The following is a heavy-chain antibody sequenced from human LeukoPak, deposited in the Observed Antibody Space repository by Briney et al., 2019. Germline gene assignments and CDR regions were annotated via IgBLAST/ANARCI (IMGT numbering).Heavy chain of an antibody. CDR3: AKDRWDIVVVPAAILDY. CDR1: GFTFSSYG. CDR2: ISYDGSDK. V-gene: IGHV3-30*18. J-gene: IGHJ4*02. D-gene: IGHD2-2*01. Sequence: GGSLRLSCAASGFTFSSYGMHWVRQAPGKGLEWVAVISYDGSDKYYADSVKGRFTISRDNSKNTLYLQMNSLRVEDTAVYYCAKDRWDIVVVPAAILDYWGQGTLVTVSS.